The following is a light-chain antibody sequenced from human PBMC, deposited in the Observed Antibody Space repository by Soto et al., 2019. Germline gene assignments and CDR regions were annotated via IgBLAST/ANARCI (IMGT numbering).Light chain of an antibody. V-gene: IGKV1-39*01. J-gene: IGKJ5*01. Sequence: DIQMTQSPSSLSTSVGDRVTITCRASENIRDFVNWYQQKPGKAPNLLIYGASTLQGGVPSRFSGSGSATDFTLTISSLQHEDIATYYCQQYENLPTFGQGTRLEIK. CDR2: GAS. CDR3: QQYENLPT. CDR1: ENIRDF.